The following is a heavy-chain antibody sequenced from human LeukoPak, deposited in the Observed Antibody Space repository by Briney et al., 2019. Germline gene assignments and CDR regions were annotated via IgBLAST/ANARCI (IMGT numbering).Heavy chain of an antibody. J-gene: IGHJ6*02. CDR1: GGSISSYY. Sequence: SQTLSLTCTVSGGSISSYYWSWIRQPPGKGLEWIGYIYYSGSTNYNPSLKSRVTISVDTSKNQFSLKLSSVTAADTAVYYCARQPGDYNNYYYYGMDVWGQGTTVTVSS. V-gene: IGHV4-59*01. CDR3: ARQPGDYNNYYYYGMDV. CDR2: IYYSGST. D-gene: IGHD4-17*01.